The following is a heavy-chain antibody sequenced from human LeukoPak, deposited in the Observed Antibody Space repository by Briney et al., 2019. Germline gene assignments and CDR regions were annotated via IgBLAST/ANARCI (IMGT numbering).Heavy chain of an antibody. D-gene: IGHD1-26*01. CDR3: ARGGVGFRGYYYMDV. CDR2: INPNSGGT. CDR1: GYTFTCYY. Sequence: ASVKVSCKASGYTFTCYYMHWVRQAPGQGLEWMGWINPNSGGTNYAQKFQGRVTMTRDTSISTAYMELSRLRSDDTAVYYCARGGVGFRGYYYMDVWGKGTTVTVSS. V-gene: IGHV1-2*02. J-gene: IGHJ6*03.